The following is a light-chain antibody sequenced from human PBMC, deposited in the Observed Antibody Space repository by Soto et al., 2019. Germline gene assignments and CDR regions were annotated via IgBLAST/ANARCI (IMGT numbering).Light chain of an antibody. CDR1: QSLSSNY. V-gene: IGKV3-20*01. CDR3: QQYGSSPPTT. J-gene: IGKJ4*01. Sequence: EIVLTQSPGTLSLSPGERATLSCRASQSLSSNYLAWYQQKPGQAPRLLIYGVSSRATGVPVSFSGSGSGTDFTLTISRLEPEDFAVYYCQQYGSSPPTTFGGGTKVEIK. CDR2: GVS.